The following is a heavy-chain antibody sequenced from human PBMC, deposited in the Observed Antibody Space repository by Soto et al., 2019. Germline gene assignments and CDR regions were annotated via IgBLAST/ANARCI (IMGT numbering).Heavy chain of an antibody. V-gene: IGHV4-59*01. CDR2: IYYSGST. D-gene: IGHD5-12*01. CDR1: GDSIRSYY. Sequence: SKTLSLTCTVPGDSIRSYYWTWIRQPPGKGLELIGYIYYSGSTRYNPSLKSRVTISVDMSKNQFSLKLSSVIAADTAVYYCAREYGGFDNGLDVWGQGTAVTGSS. CDR3: AREYGGFDNGLDV. J-gene: IGHJ6*02.